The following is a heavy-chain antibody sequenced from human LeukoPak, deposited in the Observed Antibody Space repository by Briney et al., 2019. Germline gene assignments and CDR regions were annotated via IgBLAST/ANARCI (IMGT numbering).Heavy chain of an antibody. CDR2: ISGSGGST. V-gene: IGHV3-23*01. J-gene: IGHJ4*02. CDR3: AKARRVVVVAASDY. Sequence: GSLRLSCAASGFTFGTYAMTWVRQAPGKGLEWVSVISGSGGSTNYADSVKGRFIISRDNSRNTLFLQMNSLRAEDTAVYYCAKARRVVVVAASDYWGQGTLVTVSS. D-gene: IGHD2-15*01. CDR1: GFTFGTYA.